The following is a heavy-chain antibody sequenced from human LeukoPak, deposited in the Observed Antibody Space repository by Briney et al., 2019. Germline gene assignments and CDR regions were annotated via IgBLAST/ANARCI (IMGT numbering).Heavy chain of an antibody. V-gene: IGHV3-9*01. CDR2: ISWSSGSL. Sequence: GGSLRLSCTASGFTFDGYAMHWVRQAPGKGLEWVSGISWSSGSLGYADSVKGRFIISRDNSKNTLYLQMNSLRAEDTAVYYCARGEGRIAAAGTDFWGQGTLVTVSS. D-gene: IGHD6-13*01. CDR1: GFTFDGYA. J-gene: IGHJ4*02. CDR3: ARGEGRIAAAGTDF.